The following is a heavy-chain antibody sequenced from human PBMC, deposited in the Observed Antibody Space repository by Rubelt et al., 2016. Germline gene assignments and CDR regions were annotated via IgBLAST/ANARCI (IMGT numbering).Heavy chain of an antibody. D-gene: IGHD3-22*01. Sequence: QVQLVQSGAEVKKPGASVKVSCKASGYTFTSYYMHWVRQAPGQGLEWMGIINPSGGRTSYAQKFPGRVSRTRDTSTSTGYMELSSLRSEDTAVYYCARVYDSSDTYYFDYWGQGTLVTVSS. CDR1: GYTFTSYY. V-gene: IGHV1-46*01. CDR2: INPSGGRT. J-gene: IGHJ4*02. CDR3: ARVYDSSDTYYFDY.